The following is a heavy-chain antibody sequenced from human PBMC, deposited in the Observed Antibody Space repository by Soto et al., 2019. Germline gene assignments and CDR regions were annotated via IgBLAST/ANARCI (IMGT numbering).Heavy chain of an antibody. Sequence: GASVKVSCKASGGTFSSYAISWVRQAPGQGLEWMGGIIPIFGTANYAQKFQGRVTITADESTSTAYMELSSLRSEDTAVYYCARGASYYYDSSGPYESFDIWGQGTMVTVSS. V-gene: IGHV1-69*13. CDR1: GGTFSSYA. D-gene: IGHD3-22*01. J-gene: IGHJ3*02. CDR3: ARGASYYYDSSGPYESFDI. CDR2: IIPIFGTA.